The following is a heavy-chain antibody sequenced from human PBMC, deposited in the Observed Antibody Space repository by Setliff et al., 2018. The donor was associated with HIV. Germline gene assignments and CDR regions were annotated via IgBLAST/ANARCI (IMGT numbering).Heavy chain of an antibody. V-gene: IGHV1-69*13. CDR1: GGTFNNLA. D-gene: IGHD3-10*01. CDR3: GRGKHYSSGSPPLYAS. Sequence: SVKVSCKASGGTFNNLAISWVRQAPGQGLEWMGEFIPFFGTTKYAQKFQGRVSFAADASTNTAYMELSSLRSEDTAVFYCGRGKHYSSGSPPLYASWGQGTLVTVSS. J-gene: IGHJ5*02. CDR2: FIPFFGTT.